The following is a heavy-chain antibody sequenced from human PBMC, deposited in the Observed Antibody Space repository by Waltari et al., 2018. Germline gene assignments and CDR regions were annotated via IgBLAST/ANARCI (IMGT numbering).Heavy chain of an antibody. CDR3: ASPGPLGAFDI. J-gene: IGHJ3*02. Sequence: QVQLQESGPGLVKPSETLSLTCTVSGGSISSYYWSWIRQPPGKGLEWIGYIYYSGSTNYNPSLKSRVTISVDTSKNQFSLKLSSVTAADTAVYYCASPGPLGAFDIWGQGTMVTVSS. V-gene: IGHV4-59*01. CDR2: IYYSGST. CDR1: GGSISSYY.